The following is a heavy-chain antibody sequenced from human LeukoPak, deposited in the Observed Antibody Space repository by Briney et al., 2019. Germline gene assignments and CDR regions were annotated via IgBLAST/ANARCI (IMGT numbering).Heavy chain of an antibody. Sequence: SETLSLTCAVYGGSFSGYYWSWIRQPPGKGLEWIGEINHSGSTNYNPSLKSRVTISVDTSKNQFSLKLSSVTAADTAVYYCARDDKYSSSSSFDYWGQGTLVTVSS. V-gene: IGHV4-34*01. CDR1: GGSFSGYY. J-gene: IGHJ4*02. CDR3: ARDDKYSSSSSFDY. CDR2: INHSGST. D-gene: IGHD6-6*01.